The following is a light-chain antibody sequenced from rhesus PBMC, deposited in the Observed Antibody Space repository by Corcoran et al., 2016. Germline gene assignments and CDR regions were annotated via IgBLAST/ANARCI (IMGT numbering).Light chain of an antibody. J-gene: IGLJ1*01. Sequence: SYEVTQPRSLSVSPGQTARIACGGDNIEFKSVQWYQQKPPQSPILVIYEGTKRPSGIPDRFSGSNTGNTAALTISGVEDGDEADYYCQVWDSISDHYIFGPGSRLTVL. CDR3: QVWDSISDHYI. V-gene: IGLV3-40*01. CDR2: EGT. CDR1: NIEFKS.